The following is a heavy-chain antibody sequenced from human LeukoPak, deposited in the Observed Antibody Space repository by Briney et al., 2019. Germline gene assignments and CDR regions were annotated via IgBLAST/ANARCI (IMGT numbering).Heavy chain of an antibody. CDR2: ISAYDGET. V-gene: IGHV1-18*01. Sequence: ASAPVSCTASGYSFTSYGISWVREAPGRGLEWVGYISAYDGETRYAQRFQGRVTLTTDTSTGTVYMEMRRLRSDDTAVYYCARGGKNYFDFWGQGTLVTVSS. D-gene: IGHD1-26*01. CDR3: ARGGKNYFDF. J-gene: IGHJ4*02. CDR1: GYSFTSYG.